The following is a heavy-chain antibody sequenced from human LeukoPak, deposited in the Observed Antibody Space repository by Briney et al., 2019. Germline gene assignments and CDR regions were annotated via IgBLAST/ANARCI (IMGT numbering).Heavy chain of an antibody. D-gene: IGHD3-10*01. Sequence: SETLSLTCTVSGGSISSYYWSWIRQPPGKGLEWIGYIYYSGSTNYNPSLKSRVTISVDTSKHQFSLKLSSVTAADTAVYYCAGSWFGELALYYYGMDVWVQGTTVTVSS. J-gene: IGHJ6*02. CDR1: GGSISSYY. CDR2: IYYSGST. V-gene: IGHV4-59*01. CDR3: AGSWFGELALYYYGMDV.